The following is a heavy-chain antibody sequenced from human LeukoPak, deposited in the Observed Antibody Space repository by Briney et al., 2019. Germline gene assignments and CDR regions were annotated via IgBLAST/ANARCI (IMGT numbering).Heavy chain of an antibody. V-gene: IGHV3-30*18. D-gene: IGHD4-17*01. CDR1: GFTFCNYG. CDR3: AKELYNYGDYGAEGLDV. CDR2: ISYDGSSE. J-gene: IGHJ6*02. Sequence: GGSLRLSCAVSGFTFCNYGMHWVRQAPGKGLEWVALISYDGSSEYYAGSVKGRFTISRDNSKITVYLQMNGLKAEDTAVYYCAKELYNYGDYGAEGLDVGGQGTTVTVSS.